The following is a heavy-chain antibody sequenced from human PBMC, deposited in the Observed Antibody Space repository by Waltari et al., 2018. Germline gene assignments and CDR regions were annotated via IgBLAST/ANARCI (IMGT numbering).Heavy chain of an antibody. CDR2: IRYDGSNK. CDR1: FSSYG. D-gene: IGHD4-17*01. J-gene: IGHJ4*02. Sequence: FSSYGMHWVRQAPGKGLEWVAFIRYDGSNKYYADSVKGRFTISRDNSKNTLYLQMNSLRAEDTAVYYCAKPPPLYGDYLDYWGQGTLVTVSS. CDR3: AKPPPLYGDYLDY. V-gene: IGHV3-30*02.